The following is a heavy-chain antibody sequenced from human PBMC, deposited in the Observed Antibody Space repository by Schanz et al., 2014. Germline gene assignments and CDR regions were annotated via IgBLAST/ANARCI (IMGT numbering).Heavy chain of an antibody. V-gene: IGHV3-11*03. CDR2: INTGSNYI. D-gene: IGHD1-26*01. CDR3: ARNRGSGGQNWYIDL. Sequence: QVHLLESGGGLVEPGGSLRLSCAASGFSFSDYYMSWIRQAPGKGLEWISFINTGSNYINYADSVKGRFTISRDNTKNSMCLQLNSLRADDTAVYYCARNRGSGGQNWYIDLWGRGTLDT. CDR1: GFSFSDYY. J-gene: IGHJ2*01.